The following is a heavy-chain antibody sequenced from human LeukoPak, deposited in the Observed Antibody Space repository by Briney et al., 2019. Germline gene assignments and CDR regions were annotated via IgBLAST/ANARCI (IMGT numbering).Heavy chain of an antibody. V-gene: IGHV1-18*01. J-gene: IGHJ4*02. CDR1: GYTFTSYG. CDR3: ATAYHDILTGYSIDY. D-gene: IGHD3-9*01. CDR2: ISAYNGNT. Sequence: GASVKVSCKASGYTFTSYGISWVRQAPGQGLEWMGWISAYNGNTIYAQKLQGRVTMTTDTSTSTAYMELRSLRSDDTAVYYCATAYHDILTGYSIDYWGQGTLVTVSS.